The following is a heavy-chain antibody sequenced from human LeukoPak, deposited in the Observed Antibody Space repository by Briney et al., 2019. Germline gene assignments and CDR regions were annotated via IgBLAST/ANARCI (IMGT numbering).Heavy chain of an antibody. CDR3: AKEGTPQVSTWYDL. CDR2: ISYEGGTQ. J-gene: IGHJ5*02. CDR1: GVTLSPYG. Sequence: GGALRLSCAASGVTLSPYGMHWVRQAPGKGLEWVAVISYEGGTQHYADSVKGRFIISRDNPRNTLYLQMNILRTEDTAVYYCAKEGTPQVSTWYDLWGQGTQVIVDS. D-gene: IGHD3-10*01. V-gene: IGHV3-30*18.